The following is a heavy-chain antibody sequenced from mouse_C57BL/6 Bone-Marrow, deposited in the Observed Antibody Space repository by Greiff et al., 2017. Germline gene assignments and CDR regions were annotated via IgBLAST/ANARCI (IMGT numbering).Heavy chain of an antibody. J-gene: IGHJ2*01. CDR3: ARGGQLRLYYFDY. V-gene: IGHV1-53*01. CDR2: INPSNGGT. CDR1: GYTFTSYW. Sequence: VQLQQPGTELVKPGASVKLSCKASGYTFTSYWMHWVKQRPGQGLEWIGNINPSNGGTNYNEKFKSKATLTVDKSSSTAYMQHSSLTSEDSAVYEGARGGQLRLYYFDYWGQGTTLTVSS. D-gene: IGHD3-2*02.